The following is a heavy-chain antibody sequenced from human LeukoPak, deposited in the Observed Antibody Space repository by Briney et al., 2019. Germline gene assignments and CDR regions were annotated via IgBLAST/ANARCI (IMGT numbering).Heavy chain of an antibody. CDR3: AELGITMIGGV. Sequence: GGSLRLSCAASGFTFSNCGMSWVRQAPGKGLEWVSTISASGYNTYYADSVQGRFTISRDNSKNTLYLQMNSLRVEDTAVYYCAELGITMIGGVWGKGTTVTISS. CDR1: GFTFSNCG. CDR2: ISASGYNT. V-gene: IGHV3-23*01. D-gene: IGHD3-10*02. J-gene: IGHJ6*04.